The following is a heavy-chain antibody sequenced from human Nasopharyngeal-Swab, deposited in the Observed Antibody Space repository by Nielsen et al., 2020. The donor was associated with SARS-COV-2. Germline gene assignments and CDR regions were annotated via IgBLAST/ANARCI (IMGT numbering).Heavy chain of an antibody. CDR3: AREMGYSYGWDY. J-gene: IGHJ4*02. CDR2: ISSTGTTI. V-gene: IGHV3-48*03. Sequence: VRQAPGKGLEWISYISSTGTTIYYADSVKGRFTISRDNAKNSPFLQMNSLRAEDTALYYCAREMGYSYGWDYWGQGTQVTVSS. D-gene: IGHD5-18*01.